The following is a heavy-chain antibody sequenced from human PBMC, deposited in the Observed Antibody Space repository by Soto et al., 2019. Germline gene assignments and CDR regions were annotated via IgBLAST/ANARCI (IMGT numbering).Heavy chain of an antibody. CDR3: AKDGRGHYYYMDV. Sequence: GGSLRLSCAASGFTFSSYGMHWVRQAPGKGLEWVAVISYDGSNKYYADSVKGRFTISRDNSKNTLYLQMNSLRAEDTAVYYCAKDGRGHYYYMDVWGKGTTVTVSS. V-gene: IGHV3-30*18. CDR2: ISYDGSNK. CDR1: GFTFSSYG. D-gene: IGHD1-26*01. J-gene: IGHJ6*03.